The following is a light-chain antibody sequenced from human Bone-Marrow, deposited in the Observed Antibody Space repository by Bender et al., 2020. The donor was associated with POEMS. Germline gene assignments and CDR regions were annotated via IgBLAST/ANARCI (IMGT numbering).Light chain of an antibody. Sequence: SYELTQPPSVSVSPGQTATITCSGENLEARYTCWYHQRPGQSPILVIYRIDRRPSGIPERFSGSNSGNIGTLTISGSQAIDEADYYCQAWDSTINGVFGGGTKLTVL. J-gene: IGLJ2*01. V-gene: IGLV3-1*01. CDR1: NLEARY. CDR2: RID. CDR3: QAWDSTINGV.